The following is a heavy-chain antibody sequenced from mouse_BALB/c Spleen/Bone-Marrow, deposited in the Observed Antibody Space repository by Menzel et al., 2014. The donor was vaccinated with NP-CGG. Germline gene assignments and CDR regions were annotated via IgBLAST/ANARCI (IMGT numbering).Heavy chain of an antibody. D-gene: IGHD1-2*01. V-gene: IGHV5-9-4*01. CDR2: ISSGGSYT. CDR3: ARDHYGYYTMDY. Sequence: EVNVVESGGGLVKPGGSLKLSCAASGFTFSCYAMSWVRQSPEKRLEWVAEISSGGSYTYYPDTVTGRFTISRDNAKNTLYLEMSSLRSEDTAMYYCARDHYGYYTMDYWGQGTSVTVSS. J-gene: IGHJ4*01. CDR1: GFTFSCYA.